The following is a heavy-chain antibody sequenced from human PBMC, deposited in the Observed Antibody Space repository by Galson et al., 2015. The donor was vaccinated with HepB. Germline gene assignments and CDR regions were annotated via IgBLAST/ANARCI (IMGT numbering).Heavy chain of an antibody. J-gene: IGHJ6*02. D-gene: IGHD3-10*01. CDR3: ARLSEASGPPDYYHYGMDI. CDR2: IYPADSDT. CDR1: GYSFTSHW. Sequence: QSGAEVKKPGESLKISCKASGYSFTSHWIAWVRQTPGKGLEWMGTIYPADSDTRYSPSFQGQVTISIGKSTTTAYLQWSSLKASDPAIYFCARLSEASGPPDYYHYGMDIWGQGTTVTVSS. V-gene: IGHV5-51*03.